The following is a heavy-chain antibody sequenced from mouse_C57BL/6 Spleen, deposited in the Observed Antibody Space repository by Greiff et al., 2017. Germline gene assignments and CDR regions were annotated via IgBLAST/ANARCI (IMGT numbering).Heavy chain of an antibody. J-gene: IGHJ4*01. CDR1: GFTFSSYA. V-gene: IGHV5-4*01. CDR2: ISDGGSYT. Sequence: EVQVVESGGGLVKPGGSLKLSCAASGFTFSSYAMSWVRQTPEKRLEWVATISDGGSYTYYPDNVKGRFTISRDNAKNNLYLQMSHLKSEDTAVYYCARDGYDGYAMDYWGQGTSVTVSS. CDR3: ARDGYDGYAMDY. D-gene: IGHD2-2*01.